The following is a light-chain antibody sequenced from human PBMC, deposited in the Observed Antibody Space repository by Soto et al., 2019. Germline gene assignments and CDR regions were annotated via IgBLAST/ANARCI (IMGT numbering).Light chain of an antibody. V-gene: IGLV2-14*01. CDR1: SSDVGGYNS. CDR2: DVS. J-gene: IGLJ1*01. CDR3: SSYTSSSTLV. Sequence: QSVLTQPASVSGSPGQSITISCTGTSSDVGGYNSVAWYQHNPGKAPKLMIYDVSNRPSGVSSRFSGSKSGNTASLSISGLQAEDEADYYCSSYTSSSTLVFGNGTKLTVL.